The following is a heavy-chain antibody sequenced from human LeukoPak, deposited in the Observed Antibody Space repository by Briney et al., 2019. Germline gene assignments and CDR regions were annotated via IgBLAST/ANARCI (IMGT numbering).Heavy chain of an antibody. CDR1: GGTFSSYA. CDR3: ARRRLGYCSGGSCYLLDYYCYGMGV. CDR2: IIPIFGTA. J-gene: IGHJ6*02. D-gene: IGHD2-15*01. Sequence: SVKVSCKASGGTFSSYAISWVRQAPGQGLEWMGGIIPIFGTANYAQKFQGRVTITADESTSTAYMELSSLRSEDTAVYYCARRRLGYCSGGSCYLLDYYCYGMGVWGQGTTVTVSS. V-gene: IGHV1-69*13.